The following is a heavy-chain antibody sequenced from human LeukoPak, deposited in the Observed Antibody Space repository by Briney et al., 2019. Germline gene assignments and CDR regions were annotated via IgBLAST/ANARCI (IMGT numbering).Heavy chain of an antibody. J-gene: IGHJ4*02. Sequence: PGGSLRLSCAASGFSFSSYAMSWVRQPPGKGLEWIGSIYYSGSTYYNPSLKSRVTMSVDTSQNQFSLKLSSVTAADTAVYFCARNYYDTKKPWDWGQGTLVTVSS. CDR1: GFSFSSYA. CDR3: ARNYYDTKKPWD. D-gene: IGHD3-22*01. CDR2: IYYSGST. V-gene: IGHV4-38-2*01.